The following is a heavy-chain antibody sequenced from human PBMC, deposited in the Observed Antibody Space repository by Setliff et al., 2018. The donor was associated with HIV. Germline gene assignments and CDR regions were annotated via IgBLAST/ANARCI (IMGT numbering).Heavy chain of an antibody. CDR2: IYDSGST. CDR3: AREAVDDYARYFDY. V-gene: IGHV4-4*07. CDR1: GGSISGFY. J-gene: IGHJ4*02. D-gene: IGHD4-17*01. Sequence: SETLSLTCTVSGGSISGFYWNWIRQSAGKGLQWIGRIYDSGSTKYNPSLNSRVTMSLETSKNQFSLNLDSVTAADTAVFYCAREAVDDYARYFDYWGQGRLVTVSS.